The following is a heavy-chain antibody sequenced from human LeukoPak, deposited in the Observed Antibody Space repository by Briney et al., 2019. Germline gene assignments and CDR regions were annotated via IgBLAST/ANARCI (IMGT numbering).Heavy chain of an antibody. V-gene: IGHV4-4*07. D-gene: IGHD3-3*01. CDR3: ARGAWSGYSNYFDY. Sequence: SETLSLTCTVSGGSISSYYWSWIRQPAGKGLEWIGRIYTRGSTNYNPSLKSRVTISVDTSKNQFSLKLSSVTAADTAVYYCARGAWSGYSNYFDYWGQGTLVTVSS. J-gene: IGHJ4*02. CDR1: GGSISSYY. CDR2: IYTRGST.